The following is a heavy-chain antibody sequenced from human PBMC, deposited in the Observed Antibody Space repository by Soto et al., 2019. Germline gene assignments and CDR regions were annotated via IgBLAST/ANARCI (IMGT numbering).Heavy chain of an antibody. D-gene: IGHD5-18*01. CDR2: ISGNGGST. CDR1: GFAFSDYD. J-gene: IGHJ6*02. V-gene: IGHV3-23*01. Sequence: GESVRLSCXASGFAFSDYDMSWVRQAPGKGLEWVSAISGNGGSTYYADSVKGRFTISIDNSKNTLYLQMNNLRGEDTAIYYCANRDTSMITRYYYGMDVWGQGTTVTVS. CDR3: ANRDTSMITRYYYGMDV.